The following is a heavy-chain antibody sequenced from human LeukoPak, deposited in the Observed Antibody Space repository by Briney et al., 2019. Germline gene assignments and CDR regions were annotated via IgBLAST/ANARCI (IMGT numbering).Heavy chain of an antibody. CDR3: AHGRGFGSGDYFDY. J-gene: IGHJ4*02. V-gene: IGHV2-5*01. Sequence: SGPTLVNPTQTLTLTCTFSGFSLNTRELSVGWIRQPPGKAPEWLALVYWHGDTRYSPSLRGKITIIKDTSKNQVVLTMSNIGPRDTGTYYCAHGRGFGSGDYFDYWGQGIMVTVSS. CDR2: VYWHGDT. D-gene: IGHD3-10*01. CDR1: GFSLNTRELS.